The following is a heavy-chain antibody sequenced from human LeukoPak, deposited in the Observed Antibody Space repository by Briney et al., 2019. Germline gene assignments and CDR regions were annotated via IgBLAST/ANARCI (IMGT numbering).Heavy chain of an antibody. CDR1: GFTFSNYW. CDR3: ARDINYYDSSGYYKDY. CDR2: INSDGSST. Sequence: PGGSLRLSCVASGFTFSNYWMHWVRQAPGKGLVWVSRINSDGSSTSYADSVKGRFTVSRDNAKNTLYLQMNSLRAEDTAVYYCARDINYYDSSGYYKDYWGQGTLVTVSS. J-gene: IGHJ4*02. D-gene: IGHD3-22*01. V-gene: IGHV3-74*01.